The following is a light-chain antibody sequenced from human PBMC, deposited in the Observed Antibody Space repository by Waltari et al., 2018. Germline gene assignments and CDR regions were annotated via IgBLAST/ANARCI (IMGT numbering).Light chain of an antibody. CDR2: GAS. CDR1: QSVFNNY. J-gene: IGKJ1*01. CDR3: HQYGTIPRT. Sequence: EIVLTQSPGTLSLSPGEGATLSCRASQSVFNNYLAWFQQRPGQAPRLLIYGASSRATGIPDRFRGSGSGTDFTLTVSTLEPEDFAVYYCHQYGTIPRTFGQGTKVEIK. V-gene: IGKV3-20*01.